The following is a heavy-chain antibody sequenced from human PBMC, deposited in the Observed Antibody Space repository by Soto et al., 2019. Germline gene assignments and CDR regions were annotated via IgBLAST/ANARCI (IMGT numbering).Heavy chain of an antibody. V-gene: IGHV5-51*01. CDR3: ARCYSWYRPSYGMDV. J-gene: IGHJ6*02. D-gene: IGHD6-13*01. Sequence: GESLKISCKGSGYSLTSYWIGWVRQMPGKGLEWMGIIYPGDSDTRYSPSFQGQVTISADKSISTAYLQWSSLKASDTAMYYCARCYSWYRPSYGMDVWGQGTTVTVSS. CDR1: GYSLTSYW. CDR2: IYPGDSDT.